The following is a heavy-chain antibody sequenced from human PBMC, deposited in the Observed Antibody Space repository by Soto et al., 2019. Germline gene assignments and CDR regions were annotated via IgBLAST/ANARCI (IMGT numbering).Heavy chain of an antibody. J-gene: IGHJ6*02. CDR1: GVPVRNTP. Sequence: GSRTLCARACGVPVRNTPVAGARPAPGNGLEGGSIIRHDGDSTSYAHSLKGRLAVSRDNSKNTLFLHMNSLGAKDTAVYYCAESVATAVSYGLDVGGQGTSVTVSS. CDR2: IRHDGDST. V-gene: IGHV3-23*01. CDR3: AESVATAVSYGLDV. D-gene: IGHD6-13*01.